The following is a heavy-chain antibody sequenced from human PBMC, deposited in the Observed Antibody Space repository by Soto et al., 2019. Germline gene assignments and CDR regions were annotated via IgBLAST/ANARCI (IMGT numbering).Heavy chain of an antibody. Sequence: QVQLVESGGGVVQPGRSLRLSCAASGFTFSSYAMHWVRQAPGKGLEWVAVISYDGSNKYYADSVKGRFTISRDNSKNTLYLQMNSLRAEDTAVYYCARERLDSYGPSFDYWGQGTLVTVSS. CDR2: ISYDGSNK. CDR1: GFTFSSYA. CDR3: ARERLDSYGPSFDY. J-gene: IGHJ4*02. V-gene: IGHV3-30-3*01. D-gene: IGHD5-18*01.